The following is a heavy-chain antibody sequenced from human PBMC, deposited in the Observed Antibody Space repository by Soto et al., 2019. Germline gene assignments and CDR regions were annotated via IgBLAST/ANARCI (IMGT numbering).Heavy chain of an antibody. V-gene: IGHV3-23*01. D-gene: IGHD2-21*01. CDR2: ISDSGGRT. J-gene: IGHJ6*02. CDR1: GFTFSTYA. CDR3: ATRTYRGALHGHADVEV. Sequence: GGSLRLSCAASGFTFSTYAMSWVRQAPGKGLEWVSAISDSGGRTYYADSVQGRFTISRDNSKNTLLLQMSSLRAEDTAIYYGATRTYRGALHGHADVEVWGQGTTVTVSS.